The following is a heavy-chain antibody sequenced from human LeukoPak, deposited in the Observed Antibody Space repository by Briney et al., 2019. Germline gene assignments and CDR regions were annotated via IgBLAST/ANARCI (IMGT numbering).Heavy chain of an antibody. V-gene: IGHV4-59*12. D-gene: IGHD1-1*01. CDR3: ARDGWNFYNHFDY. Sequence: SETLSLTCTVSGGSISSYYWSWIRQSPGKGLECIGYIHYTGSTHYNPSLKSRVTMSVDTSNNQFSLKLNSVTAADTAMYYCARDGWNFYNHFDYWGHGILVTVSS. CDR2: IHYTGST. CDR1: GGSISSYY. J-gene: IGHJ4*01.